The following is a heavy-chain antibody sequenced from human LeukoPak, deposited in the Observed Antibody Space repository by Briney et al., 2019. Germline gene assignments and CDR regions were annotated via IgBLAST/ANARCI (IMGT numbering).Heavy chain of an antibody. CDR2: IIPIFGTT. J-gene: IGHJ4*02. CDR1: GGTFSSYA. CDR3: ARGEVDTTMITATPLNY. D-gene: IGHD5-18*01. Sequence: SVKVSCKASGGTFSSYAISWVRQAPGQGLEWMGGIIPIFGTTNYAQKFQGRVTITTDESTSTAYMELSSLRSEDTAVYYCARGEVDTTMITATPLNYWSQGTLVTVSS. V-gene: IGHV1-69*05.